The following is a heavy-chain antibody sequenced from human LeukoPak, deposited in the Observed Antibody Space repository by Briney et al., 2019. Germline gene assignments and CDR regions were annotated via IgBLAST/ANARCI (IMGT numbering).Heavy chain of an antibody. V-gene: IGHV1-69*13. CDR3: ARASAIELYYFDY. CDR1: GYTFTGYY. Sequence: EASVKVSCKASGYTFTGYYMHWVRQAPGQGLEWMGGIIPIFGTANYAQRFQGRVTITADESTSTAYMELSSLRSEDTAVYYCARASAIELYYFDYWGQGTLVTVSS. CDR2: IIPIFGTA. D-gene: IGHD2-15*01. J-gene: IGHJ4*02.